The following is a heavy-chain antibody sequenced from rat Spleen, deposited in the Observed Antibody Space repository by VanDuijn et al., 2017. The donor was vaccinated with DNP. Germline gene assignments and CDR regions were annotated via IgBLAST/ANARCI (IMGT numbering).Heavy chain of an antibody. CDR3: ARWTRYFDY. CDR2: ISYSGNT. CDR1: GYSITSNY. D-gene: IGHD1-7*01. Sequence: EVQLQESGSGLVKPSQSLSLTCSVTGYSITSNYWGWIRKFPGNKMEYIGHISYSGNTNYNPSLKSRISITRDTSNNHFFLHLNSVTTEDTATYYCARWTRYFDYWGQGVMVTVSS. J-gene: IGHJ2*01. V-gene: IGHV3-1*01.